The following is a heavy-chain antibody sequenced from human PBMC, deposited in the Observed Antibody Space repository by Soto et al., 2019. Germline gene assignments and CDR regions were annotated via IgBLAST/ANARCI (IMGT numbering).Heavy chain of an antibody. CDR2: IYDSGST. CDR3: ARASGWYVWFDP. V-gene: IGHV4-61*01. J-gene: IGHJ5*02. Sequence: QVQLQESGPGLVKPSETLSLTCTVSGGSVSSGSYYWSWIRQPPGKGLEWIGYIYDSGSTNYNPSLKSRVTISVDTSKNQFSLKLSSVTAADTAVYYCARASGWYVWFDPWSQGTLVTVSS. CDR1: GGSVSSGSYY. D-gene: IGHD6-19*01.